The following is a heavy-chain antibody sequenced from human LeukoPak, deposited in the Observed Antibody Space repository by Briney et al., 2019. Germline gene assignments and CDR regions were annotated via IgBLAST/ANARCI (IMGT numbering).Heavy chain of an antibody. CDR3: ANYGDYQYFDY. CDR2: ISYDGTNK. J-gene: IGHJ4*02. D-gene: IGHD4-17*01. V-gene: IGHV3-30*18. CDR1: RFTFINYG. Sequence: GGSLRLSCAASRFTFINYGMHWVRQAPGKGLEWVAVISYDGTNKYYADSVKGRFTISRDNSKNTLYLQMNSLTTDDTAVYYCANYGDYQYFDYWGQGTPVTVSS.